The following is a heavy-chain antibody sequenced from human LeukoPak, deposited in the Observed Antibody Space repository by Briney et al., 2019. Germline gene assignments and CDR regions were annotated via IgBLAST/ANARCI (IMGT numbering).Heavy chain of an antibody. D-gene: IGHD3-10*01. Sequence: SETLSLTCTVSGYSISSGYYWGWIRQPPGKGLEWIGYIYYSGSTNYNPSLKSRVTISVDTSKNQFSLKLSSVTAADTAVYYCARDRRYYGSGSYFRFDYWGQGTLVTVSS. V-gene: IGHV4-61*01. CDR1: GYSISSGYY. CDR2: IYYSGST. J-gene: IGHJ4*02. CDR3: ARDRRYYGSGSYFRFDY.